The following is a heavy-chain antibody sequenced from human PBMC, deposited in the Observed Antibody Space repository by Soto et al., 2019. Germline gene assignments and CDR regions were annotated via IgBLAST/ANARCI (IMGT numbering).Heavy chain of an antibody. D-gene: IGHD2-8*01. Sequence: GGSLRLSCAASGFTFSSYWMHWVRQAPGKGLVWVSRINSDGSSTSYADSVKGRFTISRDNAKNTLYLQMNSLRAEDTAVYYCARDREEDCTNGVCYTVYYYGMDVWGQGTTVTVSS. V-gene: IGHV3-74*01. CDR1: GFTFSSYW. CDR2: INSDGSST. CDR3: ARDREEDCTNGVCYTVYYYGMDV. J-gene: IGHJ6*02.